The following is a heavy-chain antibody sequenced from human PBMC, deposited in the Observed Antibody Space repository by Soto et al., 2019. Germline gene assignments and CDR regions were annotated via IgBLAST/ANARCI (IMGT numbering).Heavy chain of an antibody. Sequence: VQLQQGGAGLLKPSETLSLTCAVYGGSFSGYYWSWIRQPPGKGLEWIGENNHRGSTNYNPSLKSRVTISVETSKNQFSLRLSSVAAADTAVYYWARGRPGSGGSYRRFEHWGQGTLVTVSS. CDR3: ARGRPGSGGSYRRFEH. CDR2: NNHRGST. J-gene: IGHJ1*01. CDR1: GGSFSGYY. V-gene: IGHV4-34*01. D-gene: IGHD1-26*01.